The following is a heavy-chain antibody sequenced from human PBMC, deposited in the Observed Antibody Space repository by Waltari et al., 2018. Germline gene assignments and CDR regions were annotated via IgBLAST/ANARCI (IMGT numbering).Heavy chain of an antibody. CDR2: IYHSGST. CDR1: GYSISSGYY. D-gene: IGHD4-17*01. V-gene: IGHV4-38-2*01. Sequence: QVQLQESGPGLVKPSETLSLTCAVSGYSISSGYYWGWIRQPPGKGLEWIGSIYHSGSTYYNPSLKSRVTISVDTSKNQFSLKLSSVTAADTAVYYCARGVGTIGEYGDYRSYFDYWGQGTLVTVSS. J-gene: IGHJ4*02. CDR3: ARGVGTIGEYGDYRSYFDY.